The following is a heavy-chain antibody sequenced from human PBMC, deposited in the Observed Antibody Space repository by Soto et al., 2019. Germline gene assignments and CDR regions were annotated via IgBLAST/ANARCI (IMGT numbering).Heavy chain of an antibody. V-gene: IGHV1-24*01. CDR1: WYPLSRYY. Sequence: GAPMEVFRQGSWYPLSRYYFNWARQATGKGLEWMGGMNPDDGDTSYAQKFQGRVTMTEDTSTDTAYMELSSLRSEDTAVYYCATSMVRPPYYFDYWGQGTLVTAPQ. CDR2: MNPDDGDT. D-gene: IGHD3-10*01. CDR3: ATSMVRPPYYFDY. J-gene: IGHJ4*02.